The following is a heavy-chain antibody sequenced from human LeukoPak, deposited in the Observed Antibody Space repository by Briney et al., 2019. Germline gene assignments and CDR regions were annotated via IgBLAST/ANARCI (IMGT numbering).Heavy chain of an antibody. V-gene: IGHV4-59*01. CDR3: ARDSGSNFDY. J-gene: IGHJ4*02. D-gene: IGHD2-15*01. CDR2: IYYSGST. Sequence: NPSETLSLTCTVSGGSISSYYWSWIRQPPEKGLEWIGYIYYSGSTSYNPSLKSRVTMSLDTSKNQFSLKLSSVTAADTAVYHCARDSGSNFDYWGQGTLVTVSS. CDR1: GGSISSYY.